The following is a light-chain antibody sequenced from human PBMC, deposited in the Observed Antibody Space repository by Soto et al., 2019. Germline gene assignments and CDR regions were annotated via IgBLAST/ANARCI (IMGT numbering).Light chain of an antibody. CDR2: GAS. CDR3: QQDNNWPPIT. CDR1: HSVNSH. J-gene: IGKJ5*01. V-gene: IGKV3-15*01. Sequence: MMMTQSPATLSVSPGERVTLSCRTSHSVNSHVAWYQQKPGQAPRLLIYGASTRATGIPARFSGSGSGTEFTLTISSLQSEDFAVYYCQQDNNWPPITFGQGTRLEIK.